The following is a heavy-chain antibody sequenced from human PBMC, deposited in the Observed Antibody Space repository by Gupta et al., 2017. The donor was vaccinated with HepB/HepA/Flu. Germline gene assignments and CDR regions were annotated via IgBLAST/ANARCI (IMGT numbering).Heavy chain of an antibody. V-gene: IGHV3-9*03. Sequence: EVQLVESGGGLVQTGRCLILYCAASVFPFDGYAMQWARQAPGKGLEWVSGISWNSGSIGYAVSVKGRFTISRDNAKNSLYLQMNSLRAEDMALYYCAKGVTSVPTDAFDIWGQGTMVTVSS. CDR1: VFPFDGYA. D-gene: IGHD4-11*01. CDR3: AKGVTSVPTDAFDI. CDR2: ISWNSGSI. J-gene: IGHJ3*02.